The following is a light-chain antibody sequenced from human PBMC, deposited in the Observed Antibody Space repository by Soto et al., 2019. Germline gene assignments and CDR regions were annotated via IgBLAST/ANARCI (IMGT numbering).Light chain of an antibody. Sequence: DIQMTQSPSTLSASVGDSVTITCRVSQGISRWMAWYQQKPGKAPKLLIYDASSLQTGVPSRFIGSGSGTEFALAIRSLQADDFATDFCQHYDNRSRLRFTFGQGTKLEI. V-gene: IGKV1-5*01. CDR2: DAS. CDR3: QHYDNRSRLRFT. CDR1: QGISRW. J-gene: IGKJ2*01.